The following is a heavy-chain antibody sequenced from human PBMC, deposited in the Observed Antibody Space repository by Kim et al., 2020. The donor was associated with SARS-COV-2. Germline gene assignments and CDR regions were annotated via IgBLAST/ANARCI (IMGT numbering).Heavy chain of an antibody. CDR2: INSDGRST. Sequence: GGSLRLSCAASGFTFSRYWMHWVRQAPGKGLEWVSRINSDGRSTNYAASVKGRCTFSRDNAKNTLYLLMNRLRAGDTAVYFCVRENTGFGPHYYYGMNV. D-gene: IGHD3-3*01. V-gene: IGHV3-74*01. CDR1: GFTFSRYW. CDR3: VRENTGFGPHYYYGMNV. J-gene: IGHJ6*01.